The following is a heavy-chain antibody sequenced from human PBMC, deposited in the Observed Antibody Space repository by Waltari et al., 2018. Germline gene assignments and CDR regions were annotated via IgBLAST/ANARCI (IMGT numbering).Heavy chain of an antibody. J-gene: IGHJ4*02. V-gene: IGHV3-21*01. CDR3: AKNFPTPYYFDY. CDR2: ISSSSNYI. Sequence: EVQLVESGGGLVKPGGSLRLSCVASGFTFNSYNMNWVRQAPGKGLESVSSISSSSNYIYYADSVRGRFTISRDNAKNSLYLQMNSLRAEDTAVYYCAKNFPTPYYFDYWGQGTLVTVSS. CDR1: GFTFNSYN.